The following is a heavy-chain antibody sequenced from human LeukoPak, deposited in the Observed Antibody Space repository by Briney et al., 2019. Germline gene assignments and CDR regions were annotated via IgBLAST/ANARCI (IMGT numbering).Heavy chain of an antibody. CDR1: GGTFSEYY. CDR2: INHSGST. V-gene: IGHV4-34*01. CDR3: ARGGVPYGDYYWFDP. Sequence: PSETLSLTCAVYGGTFSEYYMHWVRQPPGKGLEWMGEINHSGSTNYNPSLKSRVTISVDTSKNQFSLKLSSVTAADTAVYYCARGGVPYGDYYWFDPWGQGTLVTVSS. D-gene: IGHD4-17*01. J-gene: IGHJ5*02.